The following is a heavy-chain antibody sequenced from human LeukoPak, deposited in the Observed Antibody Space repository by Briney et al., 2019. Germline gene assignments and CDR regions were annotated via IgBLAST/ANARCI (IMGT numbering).Heavy chain of an antibody. CDR2: ISSSSSYI. Sequence: PGGSLRLSCAASGFTFSSYSMNWVRQAPGKGLEWVSSISSSSSYIYYADSVKGRFTISRDNAKNSLYLQMNSLRAKDTAVYYCARLAAQDAFDIWGQGTMVTVSS. V-gene: IGHV3-21*01. J-gene: IGHJ3*02. CDR3: ARLAAQDAFDI. CDR1: GFTFSSYS. D-gene: IGHD6-25*01.